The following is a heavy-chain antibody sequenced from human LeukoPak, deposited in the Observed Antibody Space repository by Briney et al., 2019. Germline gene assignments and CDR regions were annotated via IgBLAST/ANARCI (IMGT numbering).Heavy chain of an antibody. CDR1: GGTFTSYA. J-gene: IGHJ4*02. D-gene: IGHD4-17*01. Sequence: SVKVSCKASGGTFTSYAISWVRQAPGQGLEWMGGIIPIFGTANYAQKFQGRVTITADESTSTAYMELSSLRSEDTAVYYCARRSGYGDYQFDYWGQGTLVTVSS. CDR2: IIPIFGTA. V-gene: IGHV1-69*13. CDR3: ARRSGYGDYQFDY.